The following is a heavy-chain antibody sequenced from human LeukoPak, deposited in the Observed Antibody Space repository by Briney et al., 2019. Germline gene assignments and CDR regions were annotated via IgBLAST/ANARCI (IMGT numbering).Heavy chain of an antibody. CDR3: ARDPAYYDTSGSYYYYYYMDV. Sequence: GGSLRLSCAASGFTFRSYWMDWVRQAPGKGLEWVANIKQDGSEMYYVDSVKGRFTISRDNTRNTLYLQMNSLRAEDTAVYYCARDPAYYDTSGSYYYYYYMDVWGKGTTVTVSS. CDR1: GFTFRSYW. J-gene: IGHJ6*03. D-gene: IGHD3-22*01. CDR2: IKQDGSEM. V-gene: IGHV3-7*01.